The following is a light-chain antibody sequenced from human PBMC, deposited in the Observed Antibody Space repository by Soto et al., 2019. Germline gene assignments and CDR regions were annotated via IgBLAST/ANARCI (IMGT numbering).Light chain of an antibody. CDR2: GAS. V-gene: IGKV3-15*01. CDR1: QSVSSN. J-gene: IGKJ3*01. CDR3: QQYNNGFT. Sequence: EIVMTQSPSTLSVSPGERATLSCRASQSVSSNLAWYQQKPGQAPRLLIYGASTRATGIPARFSGSGSGTEFTLTISSLQSEDVAVYYCQQYNNGFTFGHGTKVDIK.